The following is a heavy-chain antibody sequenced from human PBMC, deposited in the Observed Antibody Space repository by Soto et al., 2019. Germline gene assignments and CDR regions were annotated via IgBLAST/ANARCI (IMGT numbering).Heavy chain of an antibody. CDR2: IYSGGST. CDR3: ARGRDCGGDCPNWFDH. V-gene: IGHV3-53*04. CDR1: WFTVSSNY. J-gene: IGHJ5*02. D-gene: IGHD2-21*02. Sequence: EVQLVESGGGLVQPGGSLRLSCAASWFTVSSNYMSWVRQAPGKGLEWVSVIYSGGSTYYADSVKGRFTISRHNSKNTLYLQMNSLRAEDTAVYYCARGRDCGGDCPNWFDHWGQGTLVTVSS.